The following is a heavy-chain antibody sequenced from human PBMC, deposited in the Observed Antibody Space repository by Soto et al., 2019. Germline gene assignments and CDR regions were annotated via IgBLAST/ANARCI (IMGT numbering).Heavy chain of an antibody. CDR2: ISSIHIPT. V-gene: IGHV3-48*02. CDR3: AKNQGVELVPLATVDWFDP. D-gene: IGHD1-26*01. CDR1: GFTFSKYS. J-gene: IGHJ5*02. Sequence: GGSLRLSCDASGFTFSKYSMNWVRQAPGKGLEWLSYISSIHIPTYYAGSVSGRFTVSRDNAKNSLYLQMNSLRDEDTAVYHCAKNQGVELVPLATVDWFDPWGQGSVVTVS.